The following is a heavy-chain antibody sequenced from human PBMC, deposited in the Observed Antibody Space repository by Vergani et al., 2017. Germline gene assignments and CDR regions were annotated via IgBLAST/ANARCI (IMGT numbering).Heavy chain of an antibody. J-gene: IGHJ4*02. CDR1: GYSFTNYW. Sequence: EVQLVQSGAEVKKPGESLKISCQISGYSFTNYWIGWVRQRPGKGLEWMGIIHPADSDNRYSPSFQGQVTISVDKSISTAYLQRSSLRASDSAMYYCARHTTYTDSWGQGTLVTVSS. CDR2: IHPADSDN. CDR3: ARHTTYTDS. V-gene: IGHV5-51*01. D-gene: IGHD1-1*01.